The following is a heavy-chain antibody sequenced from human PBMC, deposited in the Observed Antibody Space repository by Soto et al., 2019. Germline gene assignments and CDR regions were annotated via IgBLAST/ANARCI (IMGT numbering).Heavy chain of an antibody. CDR2: ISYDGTNE. V-gene: IGHV3-30*18. J-gene: IGHJ4*02. CDR1: GFTFSGFG. CDR3: AKDLSSGYYGPGSYIDY. D-gene: IGHD3-10*01. Sequence: GGSLRLSCAASGFTFSGFGMHWVRQAPGKGLEWVAVISYDGTNEIYADSVKGRFSVSRDNSKNSLYLQMSSLRVEDTALYYCAKDLSSGYYGPGSYIDYWGQGTLVTVSS.